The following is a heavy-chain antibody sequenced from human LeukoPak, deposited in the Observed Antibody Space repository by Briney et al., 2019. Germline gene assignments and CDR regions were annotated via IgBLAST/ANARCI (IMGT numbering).Heavy chain of an antibody. CDR2: IYYSGST. CDR1: GGSISSSSYY. Sequence: PSETLSLTCTVSGGSISSSSYYWGWIRQPPGKGLEWIGSIYYSGSTYYNPSLKSRVTISVDTSKNQFSLKLSSVTAADTAVYYCARVRVWWHAFDIWGQGTMVTVSS. D-gene: IGHD1-26*01. CDR3: ARVRVWWHAFDI. J-gene: IGHJ3*02. V-gene: IGHV4-39*07.